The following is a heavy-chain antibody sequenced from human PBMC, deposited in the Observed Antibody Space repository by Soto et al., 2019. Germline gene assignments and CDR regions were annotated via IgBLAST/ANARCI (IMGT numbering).Heavy chain of an antibody. J-gene: IGHJ4*02. V-gene: IGHV4-59*04. CDR1: DVSLRRYY. D-gene: IGHD3-22*01. CDR3: ARHTNTSDNSGYYSFDF. CDR2: IYYTGST. Sequence: LSLTYTVSDVSLRRYYWSWSLQPPGKGLEWIGNIYYTGSTDYNPSLKSRVTVSVDTSKNQFSLQLSSVTAADMAVYYCARHTNTSDNSGYYSFDFWGPGILVTSPQ.